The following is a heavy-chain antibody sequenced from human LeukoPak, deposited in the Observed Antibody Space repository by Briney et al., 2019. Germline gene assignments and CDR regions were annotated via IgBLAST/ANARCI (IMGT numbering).Heavy chain of an antibody. CDR3: AEGGFGYYGSGSYGLGY. D-gene: IGHD3-10*01. J-gene: IGHJ4*02. V-gene: IGHV1-18*01. CDR2: ISAYNGNT. CDR1: GYTFTNYA. Sequence: ASVKVSCKASGYTFTNYAISWVRQAPGQGLEWMGWISAYNGNTKYTQKFQGRVTMTRDTSTSTAYMELRSLRSEDTAVYYCAEGGFGYYGSGSYGLGYWGQGTLVTVSS.